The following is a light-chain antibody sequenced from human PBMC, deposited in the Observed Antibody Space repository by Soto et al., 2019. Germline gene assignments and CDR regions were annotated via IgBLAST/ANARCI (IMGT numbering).Light chain of an antibody. Sequence: EIVMTQSPATLSVSPGERATLSCRASQYVSSNLAWYQQKXGQAPRLLIYGASTRATGTPPRFSGSGSGTEFTLTISSLQSEDFAVYYCQQHSLWYTFGQGTKLEIK. CDR1: QYVSSN. CDR2: GAS. CDR3: QQHSLWYT. V-gene: IGKV3-15*01. J-gene: IGKJ2*01.